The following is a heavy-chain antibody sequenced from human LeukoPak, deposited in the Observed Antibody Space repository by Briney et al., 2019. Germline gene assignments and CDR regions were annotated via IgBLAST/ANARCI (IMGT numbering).Heavy chain of an antibody. D-gene: IGHD3-22*01. J-gene: IGHJ4*02. CDR3: ARHSSGDFYYFDF. V-gene: IGHV4-59*08. CDR2: ISYSGST. Sequence: SETLSLTCTVSGGSIRNYYWSWIRQPPGKGLEWIGYISYSGSTMYNPSLNSRATISVVTSKNQFSLKLSSVTAADTAVYFCARHSSGDFYYFDFWGQGTLVSVCS. CDR1: GGSIRNYY.